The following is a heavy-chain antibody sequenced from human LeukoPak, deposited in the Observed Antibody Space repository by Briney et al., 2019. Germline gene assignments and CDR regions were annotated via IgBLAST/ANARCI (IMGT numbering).Heavy chain of an antibody. Sequence: SETLSLTCSVSGGSMNSYYWSWIRQSPGKGLEWIGYIYYSGSTNYSPSLKSRLTISVDTSKNQFSLKLSSVTAADTAVYYCARTYGSSGLGYFDLWGRGTLVTVSS. CDR1: GGSMNSYY. V-gene: IGHV4-59*01. CDR3: ARTYGSSGLGYFDL. D-gene: IGHD6-13*01. J-gene: IGHJ2*01. CDR2: IYYSGST.